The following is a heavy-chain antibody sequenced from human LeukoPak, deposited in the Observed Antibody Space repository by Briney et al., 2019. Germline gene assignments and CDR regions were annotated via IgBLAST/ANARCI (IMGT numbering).Heavy chain of an antibody. Sequence: ASVKVSCKASGYTFTNYAIHWVRQAPGQRLEWMGWINAGYGNTRYSQEFQGRVTITRDTSASTAYMELSSLRSEDMAVYYCARGGSSGWYYFDYWGQGTLVTVSS. V-gene: IGHV1-3*03. J-gene: IGHJ4*02. CDR2: INAGYGNT. CDR3: ARGGSSGWYYFDY. D-gene: IGHD6-19*01. CDR1: GYTFTNYA.